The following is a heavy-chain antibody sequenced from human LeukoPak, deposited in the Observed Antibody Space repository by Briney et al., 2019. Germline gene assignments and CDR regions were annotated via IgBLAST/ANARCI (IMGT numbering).Heavy chain of an antibody. V-gene: IGHV4-34*01. CDR3: ARGRTYYYDSSGYFYY. CDR1: GGSFSGYY. J-gene: IGHJ4*02. Sequence: SETLSLTCALYGGSFSGYYWSWIRQPPGKGLEWIGEINHSGSTNYNPSLKSRVTISVDTSKNQFSLKLSSVTAADTAVYYCARGRTYYYDSSGYFYYWGQGTLVTVSS. D-gene: IGHD3-22*01. CDR2: INHSGST.